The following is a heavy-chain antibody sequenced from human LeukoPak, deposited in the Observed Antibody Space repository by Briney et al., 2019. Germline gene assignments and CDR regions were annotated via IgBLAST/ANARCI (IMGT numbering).Heavy chain of an antibody. CDR3: AKGAYDYIEMGYFDY. CDR1: GFSISNSA. D-gene: IGHD5-12*01. Sequence: GSLRLSCAASGFSISNSAMSWVRQAPGKGLEWVSLIVASSGSTFYADSVKGRFTISRDSSKNTLYLQMNSLGAEDMAVYYCAKGAYDYIEMGYFDYWGQGTLVTVSS. V-gene: IGHV3-23*01. J-gene: IGHJ4*02. CDR2: IVASSGST.